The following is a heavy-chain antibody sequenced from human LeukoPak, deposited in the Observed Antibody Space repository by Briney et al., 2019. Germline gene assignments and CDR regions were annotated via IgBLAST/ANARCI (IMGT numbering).Heavy chain of an antibody. CDR3: ARKSYASGLHYFDY. D-gene: IGHD3-10*01. J-gene: IGHJ4*02. Sequence: TGGSLRLSCVASGFTFSSYSMNWVRQAPGKGLEWVSFISSTSSPIYYADSVKGRFIISRDNGKNSLFLQINSPRDEDTAVYYCARKSYASGLHYFDYWGQGILVTVSS. CDR2: ISSTSSPI. CDR1: GFTFSSYS. V-gene: IGHV3-48*02.